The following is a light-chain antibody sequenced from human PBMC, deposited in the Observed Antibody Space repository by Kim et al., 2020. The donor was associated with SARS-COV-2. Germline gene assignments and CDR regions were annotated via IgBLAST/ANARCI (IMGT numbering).Light chain of an antibody. CDR2: GAS. CDR3: QQYGSSPS. CDR1: QSVSSSY. J-gene: IGKJ4*01. V-gene: IGKV3-20*01. Sequence: LSPGERSTLSCRASQSVSSSYLAWYQQQPGQAPRLLIYGASSRATGIPDRFSGSGSGTDFTLTISRLEPEDFAVYYCQQYGSSPSFGGGTKVDIK.